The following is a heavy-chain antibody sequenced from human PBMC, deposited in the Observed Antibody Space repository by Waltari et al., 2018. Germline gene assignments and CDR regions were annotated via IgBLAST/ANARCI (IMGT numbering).Heavy chain of an antibody. CDR2: ISGSGGST. V-gene: IGHV3-23*01. CDR3: ARERYDSSGYHASGGGY. J-gene: IGHJ4*02. CDR1: GFTFSSYA. D-gene: IGHD3-22*01. Sequence: EVQLLESGGGLVQPGGSLRLSCAASGFTFSSYAMSWVRQAPGQGLEWVSAISGSGGSTYYADSVKGRFTISRDNSKNTLYLQMNSLRAEDTAVYYCARERYDSSGYHASGGGYWGQGTLVTVSS.